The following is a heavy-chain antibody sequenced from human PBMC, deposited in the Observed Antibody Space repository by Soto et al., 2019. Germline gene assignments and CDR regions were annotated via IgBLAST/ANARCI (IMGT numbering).Heavy chain of an antibody. CDR1: GFTFSSYG. CDR3: AGEGSGWYSNYYYGMDV. V-gene: IGHV3-33*01. CDR2: IWYDGSNK. D-gene: IGHD6-19*01. Sequence: QVQLVESGGGVVQPGRSLRLSCAASGFTFSSYGMHWVRQAPGKGLEWVAVIWYDGSNKYYADSVKGRFTISRDNSKNTLYLQRNSLRAEDTGVYYCAGEGSGWYSNYYYGMDVWGEGTTVTVSS. J-gene: IGHJ6*04.